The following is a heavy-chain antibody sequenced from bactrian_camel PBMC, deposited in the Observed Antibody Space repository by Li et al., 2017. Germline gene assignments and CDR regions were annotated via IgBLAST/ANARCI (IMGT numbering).Heavy chain of an antibody. D-gene: IGHD7*01. J-gene: IGHJ4*01. V-gene: IGHV3S53*01. CDR3: AADAADSGGTCRYRGYNY. CDR2: IGRDGTD. Sequence: HVQLVESGGGSVLAGGSLTLSCAGSGDAYSTYCMGWFRQAPGKEREAVGAIGRDGTDTYPDSVKGRFTITQDNGKNTVYLQMNNLKPEDTARYYCAADAADSGGTCRYRGYNYWGQGTQVTVS. CDR1: GDAYSTYC.